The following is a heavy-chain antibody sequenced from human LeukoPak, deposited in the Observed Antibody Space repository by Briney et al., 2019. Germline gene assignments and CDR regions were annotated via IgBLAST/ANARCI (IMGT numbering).Heavy chain of an antibody. CDR1: GFTFSSYA. D-gene: IGHD1-26*01. J-gene: IGHJ4*02. CDR2: ISYDGSNK. Sequence: GGSLRLSCAASGFTFSSYAMHWVRQAPGKGLEWVAVISYDGSNKYYADSVKGRFTISRDNSKNTLYLQMNSLRAEDTAVYYCAKGEVVGLYYFDYWGQGTLVTVSS. CDR3: AKGEVVGLYYFDY. V-gene: IGHV3-30*04.